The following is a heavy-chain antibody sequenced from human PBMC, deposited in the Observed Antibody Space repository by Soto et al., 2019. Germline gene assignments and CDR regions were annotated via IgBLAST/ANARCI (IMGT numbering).Heavy chain of an antibody. V-gene: IGHV3-11*01. CDR2: ISPRTDTM. CDR1: GFTFSDYY. J-gene: IGHJ3*01. Sequence: QVQLVASGGGLVKPGGSLRLSCAASGFTFSDYYMSWIRRAPGKGLEWLSYISPRTDTMYYTDSLKGRFIISRDNAKSSLYLQMNSLTADDTAVYYCVRDIGAGGAFDFWGQGTLVTVSS. D-gene: IGHD2-15*01. CDR3: VRDIGAGGAFDF.